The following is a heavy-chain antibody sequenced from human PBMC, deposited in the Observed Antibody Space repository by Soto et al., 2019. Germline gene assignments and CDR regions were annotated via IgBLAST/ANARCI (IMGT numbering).Heavy chain of an antibody. J-gene: IGHJ4*02. Sequence: QVLLQESGPGLVKPSETLSLTCTVSGGSISSDYWSWIRQPPEKGLEWIGYIHYTGSTTYNPSLKSRATISIDPSGAQFSLKLSSVTAADTAVYYCAKHGDYAYNYVAFWGQGTLVTVSS. CDR3: AKHGDYAYNYVAF. D-gene: IGHD4-17*01. V-gene: IGHV4-59*08. CDR1: GGSISSDY. CDR2: IHYTGST.